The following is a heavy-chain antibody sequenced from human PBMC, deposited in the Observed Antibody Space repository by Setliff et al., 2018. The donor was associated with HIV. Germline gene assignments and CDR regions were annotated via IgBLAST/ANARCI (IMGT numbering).Heavy chain of an antibody. CDR3: ARDPDGCSGGSCPRYYYYGMDV. CDR2: ITSSSSYI. J-gene: IGHJ6*02. CDR1: GFTFSSYS. Sequence: NPGGSLRLSCAASGFTFSSYSMNWVRQAPGKGLEWVASITSSSSYINYADSVKGRFTISRDNAKNSRYLQMNSLRAEDTAVYYCARDPDGCSGGSCPRYYYYGMDVWGQGTTVTVSS. D-gene: IGHD2-15*01. V-gene: IGHV3-21*01.